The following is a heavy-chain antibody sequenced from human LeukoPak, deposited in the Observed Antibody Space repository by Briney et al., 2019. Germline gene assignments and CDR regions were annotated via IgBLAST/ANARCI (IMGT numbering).Heavy chain of an antibody. V-gene: IGHV3-7*01. J-gene: IGHJ6*02. D-gene: IGHD3-10*01. CDR2: IKEDGSEK. Sequence: QAGGSLRLSCAASGFTFSSYWMSWVRQAPGKGLEWVANIKEDGSEKYYVDSVKGRFTISRDNAKNSPYLQMNSLRAEDTAVYSCARVRVREFYGMDVWGQGTTVTVSS. CDR1: GFTFSSYW. CDR3: ARVRVREFYGMDV.